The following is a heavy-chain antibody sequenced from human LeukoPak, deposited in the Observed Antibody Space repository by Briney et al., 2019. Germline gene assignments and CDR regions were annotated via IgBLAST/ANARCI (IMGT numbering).Heavy chain of an antibody. CDR3: AKGGFDTAMVTSWYFDV. Sequence: PGGSLRLSCVASGFRFDSYAMNWVRQAPGGGLEWVSGISGTAGRAYYADSVKGRFTISRANSKSALYLQMNSLRGDDTAIYFCAKGGFDTAMVTSWYFDVWGRGTPVTVSS. D-gene: IGHD5-18*01. V-gene: IGHV3-23*01. J-gene: IGHJ2*01. CDR1: GFRFDSYA. CDR2: ISGTAGRA.